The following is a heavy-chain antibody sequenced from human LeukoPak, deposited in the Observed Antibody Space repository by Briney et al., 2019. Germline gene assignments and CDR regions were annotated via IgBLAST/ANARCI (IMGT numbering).Heavy chain of an antibody. V-gene: IGHV4-39*01. CDR2: IYYSGTT. J-gene: IGHJ4*02. CDR1: GGSINSSSYS. Sequence: SETLSLTCTVSGGSINSSSYSWGWIRQPPGKGLEWIESIYYSGTTYYNPSLKSRVTISVDTSKIQCSLKLSSGAATDTAVYFCARLRFDFWSGYTHPYFDYWGQGTLVTVSS. CDR3: ARLRFDFWSGYTHPYFDY. D-gene: IGHD3-3*01.